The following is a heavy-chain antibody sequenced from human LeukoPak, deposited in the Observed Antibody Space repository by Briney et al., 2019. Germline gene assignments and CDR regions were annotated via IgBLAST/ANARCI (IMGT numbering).Heavy chain of an antibody. CDR1: GGSISSYY. CDR2: IYYSGST. Sequence: SETLSLTCTVSGGSISSYYWSWIRQPPGKGLEWIGYIYYSGSTNYNPSLKSRVTISVDTSKNQFSLKLSSVTAADTAVYYCARGMYYFDYWGQGTLVTVSS. CDR3: ARGMYYFDY. J-gene: IGHJ4*02. V-gene: IGHV4-59*01.